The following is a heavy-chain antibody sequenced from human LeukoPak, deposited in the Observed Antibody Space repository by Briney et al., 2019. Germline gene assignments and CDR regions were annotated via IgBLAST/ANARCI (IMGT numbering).Heavy chain of an antibody. V-gene: IGHV1-46*01. Sequence: GASVKVSCKASGYTFTSYYMHWVRQAPGQGLEWMGIINPSGGSTNYAQKFQGRVTITADKSTSTAYMELSSLRSEDTAVYYCATRGSYYDFWSGYPKSVGHYYYYMDVWGKGTTVTVSS. CDR1: GYTFTSYY. CDR2: INPSGGST. CDR3: ATRGSYYDFWSGYPKSVGHYYYYMDV. D-gene: IGHD3-3*01. J-gene: IGHJ6*03.